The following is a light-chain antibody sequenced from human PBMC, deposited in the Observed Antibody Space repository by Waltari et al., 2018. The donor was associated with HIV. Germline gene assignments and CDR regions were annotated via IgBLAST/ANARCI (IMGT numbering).Light chain of an antibody. CDR3: AAWDDSLSGPNWV. Sequence: QSLLPQPPSASGTPGQRATISGPGRSSNIGRHYLYWSPQLPGTAPRLLIHRNNHRPSGVPDRCSGSKSGTSASLAIRVLRSEDEADYYCAAWDDSLSGPNWVFAGGTKLTVL. J-gene: IGLJ3*02. CDR2: RNN. CDR1: SSNIGRHY. V-gene: IGLV1-47*01.